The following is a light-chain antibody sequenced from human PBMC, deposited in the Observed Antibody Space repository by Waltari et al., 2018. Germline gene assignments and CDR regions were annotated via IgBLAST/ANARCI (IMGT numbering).Light chain of an antibody. CDR1: SSDVGGYNY. Sequence: QSALTQPASVSGSPGQSITISCTGTSSDVGGYNYVSWYQQHPGKAPKFIIYDVSKRPSGVSKRFSGSKSGNTASLTISGLQAEDEADYYCCSYAGSSTPVIFGGGTKLTVL. V-gene: IGLV2-23*02. J-gene: IGLJ2*01. CDR2: DVS. CDR3: CSYAGSSTPVI.